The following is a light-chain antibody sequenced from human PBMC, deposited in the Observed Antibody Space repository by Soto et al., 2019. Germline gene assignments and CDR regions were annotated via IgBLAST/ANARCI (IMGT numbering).Light chain of an antibody. J-gene: IGLJ1*01. V-gene: IGLV2-14*03. CDR3: SSYTSVNLYV. Sequence: QCVLTKPAYGSGFPVQSLSISCTGTGSDIGGYEHVSWYQQHPGKAPKLIIFDVTTRPSGVSNRFFGSKSGNTASLTIAGLQPADEADYFCSSYTSVNLYVFGTGTKVIVL. CDR1: GSDIGGYEH. CDR2: DVT.